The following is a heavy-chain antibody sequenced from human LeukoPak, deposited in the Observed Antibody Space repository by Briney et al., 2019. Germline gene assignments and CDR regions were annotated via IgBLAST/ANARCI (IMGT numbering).Heavy chain of an antibody. CDR3: ARGLVPAAYGEFDP. CDR2: INHSGST. CDR1: GGSFSDYY. J-gene: IGHJ5*02. Sequence: PSETLSLTCAVYGGSFSDYYWSWIRQPPGKGLEWLGKINHSGSTNYNPSLKSRVTISVDTSKNQFSLKLSSVTAADTAVYYCARGLVPAAYGEFDPWGQGTLVTVSS. D-gene: IGHD2-2*01. V-gene: IGHV4-34*01.